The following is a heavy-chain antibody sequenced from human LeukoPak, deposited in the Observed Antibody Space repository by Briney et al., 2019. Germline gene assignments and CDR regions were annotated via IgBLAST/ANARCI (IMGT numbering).Heavy chain of an antibody. CDR3: ARGGIAAAQS. CDR1: GFTFRSYE. V-gene: IGHV3-48*03. J-gene: IGHJ4*02. Sequence: GGSLRLSCAASGFTFRSYEMNWVRQAPGKGLEWVSYISSSGSTIYYADSVKGRFTISRDNAKNSLYLQMNSLRAEDTAVYYCARGGIAAAQSWGQGTLVTVSS. D-gene: IGHD6-13*01. CDR2: ISSSGSTI.